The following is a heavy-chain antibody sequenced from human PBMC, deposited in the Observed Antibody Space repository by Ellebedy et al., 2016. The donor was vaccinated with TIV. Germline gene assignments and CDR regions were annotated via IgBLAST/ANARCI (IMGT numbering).Heavy chain of an antibody. CDR3: ARGYHYMDV. J-gene: IGHJ6*03. CDR2: INHSGST. Sequence: GSLRLSXAVYGGSFSDYYWNWVRQPPGKGLEWIGEINHSGSTNSNPSLKSRVTISVDASKNQVSLKLTSVTAADTAVYYCARGYHYMDVWGKGTTVTVSS. V-gene: IGHV4-34*01. CDR1: GGSFSDYY.